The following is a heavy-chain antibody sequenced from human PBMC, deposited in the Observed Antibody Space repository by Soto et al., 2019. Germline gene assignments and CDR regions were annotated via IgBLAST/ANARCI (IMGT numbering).Heavy chain of an antibody. CDR3: ARDQVGSGWSRDYYGMDV. CDR2: ISSSSSYI. Sequence: GGSLKLSCAASGFTFSSYSMNWVRQSPGKGLEWVSSISSSSSYIYYADSVKGRFTISRDNAKNSLYLQMNSLRAEDTAVYYCARDQVGSGWSRDYYGMDVWGQGTTVTVSS. D-gene: IGHD6-19*01. V-gene: IGHV3-21*01. CDR1: GFTFSSYS. J-gene: IGHJ6*02.